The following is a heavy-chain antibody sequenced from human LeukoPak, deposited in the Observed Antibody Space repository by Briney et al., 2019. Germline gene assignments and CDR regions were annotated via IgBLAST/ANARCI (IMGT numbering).Heavy chain of an antibody. D-gene: IGHD5-24*01. CDR2: IYYSGST. J-gene: IGHJ6*04. Sequence: SQTLSLTCSVSGVSISSVPYYWTWIRQHPGKGLVWIGYIYYSGSTYYNPSLESRVTISVDMSKNQFSLKLSSVTAADTAVYYCARDKGDYFYYGLDVWGKGTTVTVSS. CDR3: ARDKGDYFYYGLDV. CDR1: GVSISSVPYY. V-gene: IGHV4-31*03.